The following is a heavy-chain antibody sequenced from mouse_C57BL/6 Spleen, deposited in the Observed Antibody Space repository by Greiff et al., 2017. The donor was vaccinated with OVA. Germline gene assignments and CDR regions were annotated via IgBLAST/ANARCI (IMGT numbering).Heavy chain of an antibody. Sequence: DVKLVESEGGLVQPGSSMKLSCTASGFTFSDYYMAWVRQVPEKGLEWVANINYDGSSTYYLDSLKSRFIISRDNAKNILYLQMSSLKSEDTATYYCAREGLGAMDYWGQGTSVTVSS. CDR1: GFTFSDYY. J-gene: IGHJ4*01. V-gene: IGHV5-16*01. CDR3: AREGLGAMDY. D-gene: IGHD3-1*01. CDR2: INYDGSST.